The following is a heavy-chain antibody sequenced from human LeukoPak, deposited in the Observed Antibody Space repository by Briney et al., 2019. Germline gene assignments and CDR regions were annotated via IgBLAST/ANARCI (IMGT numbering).Heavy chain of an antibody. Sequence: GGSLRLSCAASGFTFSSYAMSWVRQDPGKGLEWVSAISGSSGSTYYADSVKGRFTISRDNSKNTLYLQMNSLRAEDTAVYYCAKLRVWSGYYTLFDYWGQGTLVTVSS. J-gene: IGHJ4*02. CDR3: AKLRVWSGYYTLFDY. D-gene: IGHD3-3*01. CDR1: GFTFSSYA. CDR2: ISGSSGST. V-gene: IGHV3-23*01.